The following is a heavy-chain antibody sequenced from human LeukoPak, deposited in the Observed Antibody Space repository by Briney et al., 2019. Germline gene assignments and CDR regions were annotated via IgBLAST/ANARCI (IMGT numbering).Heavy chain of an antibody. CDR1: GFTFSSYW. J-gene: IGHJ5*02. V-gene: IGHV3-7*01. CDR3: ARHKGAYYYGSGSYYNNWFDP. Sequence: GGSLRLFCAASGFTFSSYWMSWVRQAPGKGLEWVANIKQDGSEKYYVDSVKGRFTISRDNAKNSLYLQMNSLRAEDTAVYYCARHKGAYYYGSGSYYNNWFDPWGQGTLVTVSS. D-gene: IGHD3-10*01. CDR2: IKQDGSEK.